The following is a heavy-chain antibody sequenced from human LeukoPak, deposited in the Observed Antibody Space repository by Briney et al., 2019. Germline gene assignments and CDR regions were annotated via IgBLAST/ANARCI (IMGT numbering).Heavy chain of an antibody. CDR3: ARSPLPYGAGRGYFDY. CDR2: VYDSRST. Sequence: PSETLSLTCTVSGGSIRRSYCYWGWIRQTPGKGLEWIGSVYDSRSTQYSPSLKSRLTVSVDTSKNQFSLNLTSVTATDTAVYYCARSPLPYGAGRGYFDYWGRGTLVTVSS. D-gene: IGHD3-10*01. V-gene: IGHV4-39*01. CDR1: GGSIRRSYCY. J-gene: IGHJ4*02.